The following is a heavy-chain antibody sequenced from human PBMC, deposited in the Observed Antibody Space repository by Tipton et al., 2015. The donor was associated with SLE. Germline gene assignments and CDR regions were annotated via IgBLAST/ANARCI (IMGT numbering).Heavy chain of an antibody. CDR3: ARDSPTQCNGVCPLVRYFDL. V-gene: IGHV4-61*02. CDR1: GDSIGSGSYY. CDR2: VHTSGST. J-gene: IGHJ2*01. Sequence: TLSLTCTVSGDSIGSGSYYWIWIRQPAGKGLEWIGRVHTSGSTNYNPSLKSRVSISVDTSKSQFSLTLRSVTAADTAVYYCARDSPTQCNGVCPLVRYFDLWGRGSLVTVSS. D-gene: IGHD2-8*01.